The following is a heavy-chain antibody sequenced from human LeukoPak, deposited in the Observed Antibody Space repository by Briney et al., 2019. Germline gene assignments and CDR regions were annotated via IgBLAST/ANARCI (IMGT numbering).Heavy chain of an antibody. CDR2: IYYSGST. J-gene: IGHJ5*02. CDR3: ARASAYCSGGSCYRNWFDP. V-gene: IGHV4-31*03. Sequence: PSQTLSLTCTVSGGSISSGGYYWSWIRQHPGKGLEWIGYIYYSGSTYYNPSLKSRVTISVDTSKNKFSLKLSSVTAADTAVYYCARASAYCSGGSCYRNWFDPWGQGTLVTVSS. D-gene: IGHD2-15*01. CDR1: GGSISSGGYY.